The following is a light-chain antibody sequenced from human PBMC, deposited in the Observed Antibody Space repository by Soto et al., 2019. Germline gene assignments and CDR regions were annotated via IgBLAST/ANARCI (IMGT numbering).Light chain of an antibody. CDR2: LDSDGSH. J-gene: IGLJ2*01. Sequence: QPVLTQSPSASASLGDSVKLTCTLSSGHSSYAIEWHQQQPVKGPRYLLKLDSDGSHTQGDAIPDRFSGSSSGADRYLTIALLHAEDEAYYYRQTWGTGIHVVFGGGTKVTVL. CDR3: QTWGTGIHVV. V-gene: IGLV4-69*01. CDR1: SGHSSYA.